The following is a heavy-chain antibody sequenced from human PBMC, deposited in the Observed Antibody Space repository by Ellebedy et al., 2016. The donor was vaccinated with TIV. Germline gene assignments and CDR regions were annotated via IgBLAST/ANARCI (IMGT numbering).Heavy chain of an antibody. D-gene: IGHD4-23*01. CDR3: ASSLRWQGWFNP. CDR1: GYTFTGYY. Sequence: ASVKVSCXASGYTFTGYYMHWVRQAPGQRLEWMGWINAGNGNTKYSQKFQGRVTITRDTSASTAYMELSSLRSEDTAVYYCASSLRWQGWFNPWGQGTLVTVSS. J-gene: IGHJ5*02. CDR2: INAGNGNT. V-gene: IGHV1-3*01.